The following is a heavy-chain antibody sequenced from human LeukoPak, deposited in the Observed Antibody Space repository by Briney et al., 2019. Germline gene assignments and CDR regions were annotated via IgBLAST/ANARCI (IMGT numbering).Heavy chain of an antibody. CDR2: IYHSGST. D-gene: IGHD4-23*01. J-gene: IGHJ3*02. CDR1: GGSFSSYY. CDR3: ASLPDYGGKSGAFDI. Sequence: PSETLSLTCTVSGGSFSSYYWSWIRQPPGKGLEWIGYIYHSGSTNYNPSLKSRVTISVDTSKNQFSLQLSSVTAADTAVYYCASLPDYGGKSGAFDIWGQGTLVTVS. V-gene: IGHV4-59*08.